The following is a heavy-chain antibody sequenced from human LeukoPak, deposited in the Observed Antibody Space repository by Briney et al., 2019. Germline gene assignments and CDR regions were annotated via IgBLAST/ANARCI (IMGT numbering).Heavy chain of an antibody. CDR2: ISSSSSYI. V-gene: IGHV3-21*01. Sequence: GGSLRLSCAASGFTFSSYSMNWVRQAPGKGLEWVSSISSSSSYIYYADSVKGRFTISRDNAKNTLYLQMNSLRAEDTAVYYCARWKEMATITDYYYYMDVWGKGTTVTVSS. CDR3: ARWKEMATITDYYYYMDV. D-gene: IGHD5-24*01. J-gene: IGHJ6*03. CDR1: GFTFSSYS.